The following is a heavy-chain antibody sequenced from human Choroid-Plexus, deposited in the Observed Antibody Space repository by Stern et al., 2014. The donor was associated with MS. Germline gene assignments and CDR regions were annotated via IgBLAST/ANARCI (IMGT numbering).Heavy chain of an antibody. CDR3: ARDQRGITIFGVVTDYYYLGMDV. V-gene: IGHV1-2*02. D-gene: IGHD3-3*01. CDR2: INPNTGGT. J-gene: IGHJ6*02. CDR1: GYIFTGYY. Sequence: VQLVQSGAEVKKLGASVKVSCTTSGYIFTGYYIHWVRQAPGQGLEWMAWINPNTGGTKYAQKFQGRVTMSRDTSISTAYVELSSLTSDDTAVYYCARDQRGITIFGVVTDYYYLGMDVWGQGTTVTVSS.